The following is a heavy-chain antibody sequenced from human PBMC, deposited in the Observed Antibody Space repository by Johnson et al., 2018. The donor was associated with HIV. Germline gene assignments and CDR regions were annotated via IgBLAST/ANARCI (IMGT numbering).Heavy chain of an antibody. CDR3: AKDQWSSSWTNDAFDF. V-gene: IGHV3-11*04. Sequence: QVQLVESGGGLVKPGGSLRLSCAASGFSFSDYYMSWISQAPGKGLEWVSYISSSGSTIYYADSVVKGRFTISRDNSKNTLYLQMNSLRAEDTAVYYCAKDQWSSSWTNDAFDFWGQGTMVTVSS. CDR1: GFSFSDYY. CDR2: ISSSGSTI. D-gene: IGHD6-13*01. J-gene: IGHJ3*01.